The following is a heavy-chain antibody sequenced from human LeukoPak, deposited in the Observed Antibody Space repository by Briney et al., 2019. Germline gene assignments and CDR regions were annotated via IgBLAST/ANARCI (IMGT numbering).Heavy chain of an antibody. D-gene: IGHD5-12*01. CDR3: ARVAHPSRNGYYLGY. V-gene: IGHV4-34*01. CDR1: GGSFSDYY. CDR2: INHSGST. Sequence: LETLSLTCAVYGGSFSDYYWTWVRQSPGKGLEWIGEINHSGSTNYNPSLKSRVTVSADTSKSQFSLKVTSVTAADTALYYCARVAHPSRNGYYLGYWGQGTLVTISS. J-gene: IGHJ4*02.